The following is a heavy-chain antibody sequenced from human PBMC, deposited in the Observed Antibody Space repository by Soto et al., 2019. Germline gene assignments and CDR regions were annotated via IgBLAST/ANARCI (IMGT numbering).Heavy chain of an antibody. CDR3: ARDGGVYDYSPFDY. CDR1: GGTFSSYA. D-gene: IGHD4-4*01. CDR2: IIPSFGTA. V-gene: IGHV1-69*12. Sequence: QVQLVQSGAEVKKPGSSVKVSCKASGGTFSSYAISWVRQAPGQGLEWMGGIIPSFGTADYAQKFQGRVTITADESTSTAYMELSSLRFEDTAVYYCARDGGVYDYSPFDYWGQGTLVTVAS. J-gene: IGHJ4*02.